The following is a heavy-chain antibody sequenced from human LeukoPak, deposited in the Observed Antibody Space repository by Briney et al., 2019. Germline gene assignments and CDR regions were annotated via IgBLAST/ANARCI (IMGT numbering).Heavy chain of an antibody. D-gene: IGHD3-22*01. Sequence: SGKVSWKAAGGTFSSDAVSWVRQAPGHGLEWMGGVIPIFGKANYAQKFQGRVTITADESTSTAYMELSSLRSEDTAMYYCARRANYYDSSGYYYYYYYMDVWGKGTTVTISS. CDR2: VIPIFGKA. V-gene: IGHV1-69*13. CDR3: ARRANYYDSSGYYYYYYYMDV. CDR1: GGTFSSDA. J-gene: IGHJ6*03.